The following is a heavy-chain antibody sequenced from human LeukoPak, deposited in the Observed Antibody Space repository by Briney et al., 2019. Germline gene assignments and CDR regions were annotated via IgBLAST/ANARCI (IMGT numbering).Heavy chain of an antibody. J-gene: IGHJ4*02. CDR3: TVRDSSGYFDY. D-gene: IGHD3-22*01. V-gene: IGHV3-15*01. CDR2: IKSKTDGGTT. Sequence: GGSLRLSCAASGFTFSNAWMSWVRQAPGKGLEWVGRIKSKTDGGTTDYAAPVKGRFTISRDDSKNTLYLQMNSLKTEDTAVYYCTVRDSSGYFDYWGQGTLVTVSS. CDR1: GFTFSNAW.